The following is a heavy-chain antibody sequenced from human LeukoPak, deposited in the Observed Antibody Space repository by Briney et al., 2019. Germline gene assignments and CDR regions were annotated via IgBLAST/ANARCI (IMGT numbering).Heavy chain of an antibody. CDR3: ARGDGSGSAPFDY. CDR2: IYYSGSA. J-gene: IGHJ4*02. Sequence: SETLSLTCTVSGDSISSHYWSWIRQPPGKRLEWIGYIYYSGSANYNPSLKSRVTISGDTSKNQFSLKLSSVTAADTAVYYCARGDGSGSAPFDYWGQGTLVTVSS. V-gene: IGHV4-59*11. D-gene: IGHD3-10*01. CDR1: GDSISSHY.